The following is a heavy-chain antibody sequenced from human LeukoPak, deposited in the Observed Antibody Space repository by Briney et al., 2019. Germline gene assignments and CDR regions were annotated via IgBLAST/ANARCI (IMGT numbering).Heavy chain of an antibody. V-gene: IGHV1-2*06. CDR2: INPNSGGT. CDR1: GYTFTGYY. Sequence: ASVKVSRKASGYTFTGYYMHWVRQAPGQGLEWMGRINPNSGGTNYAQKFQGRVTMTRDTSISTAYMELSRLRSDDTAVYYCARVRGVGGYSDYWGQGTLVTVSS. J-gene: IGHJ4*02. CDR3: ARVRGVGGYSDY. D-gene: IGHD2-15*01.